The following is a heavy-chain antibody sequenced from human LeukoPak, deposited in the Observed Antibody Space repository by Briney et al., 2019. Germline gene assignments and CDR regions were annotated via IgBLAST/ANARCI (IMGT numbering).Heavy chain of an antibody. Sequence: ASVKVSCKASGYTFTSCGISWVRQAPGQGLEWMGWISAYNGNTNYAQKLQGRVTMTTDTSTSTAYMELRSLRSDDTAVYYCARDAQPYSSSPYYMDVWGKGTTVTVSS. V-gene: IGHV1-18*01. CDR2: ISAYNGNT. J-gene: IGHJ6*03. D-gene: IGHD6-13*01. CDR3: ARDAQPYSSSPYYMDV. CDR1: GYTFTSCG.